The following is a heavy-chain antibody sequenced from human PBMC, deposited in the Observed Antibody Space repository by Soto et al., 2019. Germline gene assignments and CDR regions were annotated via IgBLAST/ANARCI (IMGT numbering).Heavy chain of an antibody. D-gene: IGHD2-2*01. Sequence: PGGSLRLSCAASGFAVNSDYMSWVRQAPGKGLEWVSVIYGGGTIHYSDSVKGRFTISRDNSKNTVFLQMNSLRAEDTAVYYCVRTSSYWGQGTRVTVS. CDR3: VRTSSY. V-gene: IGHV3-53*01. CDR1: GFAVNSDY. J-gene: IGHJ4*02. CDR2: IYGGGTI.